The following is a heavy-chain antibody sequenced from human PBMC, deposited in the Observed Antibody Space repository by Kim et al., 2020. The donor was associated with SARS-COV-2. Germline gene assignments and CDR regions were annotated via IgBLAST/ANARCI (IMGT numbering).Heavy chain of an antibody. CDR1: GYTFTSYY. Sequence: ASVKVSCKASGYTFTSYYMHWVRQAPGQGLEWMGIINPSGGSTSYAQKFQGRVTMTRDTSTSTVYMELSSLRSEDTAVYYCAREGPQVGDYVWGSYRHGPRMDFDYWGQGTLVTVSS. CDR3: AREGPQVGDYVWGSYRHGPRMDFDY. V-gene: IGHV1-46*01. CDR2: INPSGGST. D-gene: IGHD3-16*02. J-gene: IGHJ4*02.